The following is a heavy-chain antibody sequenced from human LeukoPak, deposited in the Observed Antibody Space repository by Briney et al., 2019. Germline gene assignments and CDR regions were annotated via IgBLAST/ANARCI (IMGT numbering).Heavy chain of an antibody. D-gene: IGHD2-15*01. CDR1: GYSLSNYG. CDR2: ISGNNGNT. Sequence: ASVKVSCKASGYSLSNYGLSWVRQAPGQGLEWMAWISGNNGNTKYEQKVQGRVTLTIDTSTNTAYMELRSLRFDDTAIFYCAKVGSGSWANGGFDIWGQGTMVTVSS. V-gene: IGHV1-18*01. CDR3: AKVGSGSWANGGFDI. J-gene: IGHJ3*02.